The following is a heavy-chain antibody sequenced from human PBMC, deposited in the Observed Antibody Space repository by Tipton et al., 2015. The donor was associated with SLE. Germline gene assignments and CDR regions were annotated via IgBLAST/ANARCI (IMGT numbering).Heavy chain of an antibody. CDR1: GYSIRSGYY. J-gene: IGHJ4*02. Sequence: TLYLTCGVSGYSIRSGYYWGWVRQPPGKGLEWIGSIFHTGKTHYNASLKSRTTISVDSSKNQFSLRLSSVTAADTAVYFCARERADYGDFGGYFEDWGQGTLVTVSS. CDR2: IFHTGKT. D-gene: IGHD4-17*01. CDR3: ARERADYGDFGGYFED. V-gene: IGHV4-38-2*02.